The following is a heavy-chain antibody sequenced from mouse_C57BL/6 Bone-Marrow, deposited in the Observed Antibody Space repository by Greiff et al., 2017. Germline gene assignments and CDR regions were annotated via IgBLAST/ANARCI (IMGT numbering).Heavy chain of an antibody. V-gene: IGHV1-39*01. CDR2: INPDYGTT. CDR3: ARCYGYGYAMDY. CDR1: GYAFTDSN. Sequence: VQLQQSGPELVKPGASVKISCKASGYAFTDSNMNWVKQSNGKSLEWIGVINPDYGTTSYNQKFKGKATLTVDQSSSTAYMQLISLTSEDSAVYDSARCYGYGYAMDYGGQGTSVTVS. J-gene: IGHJ4*01. D-gene: IGHD2-2*01.